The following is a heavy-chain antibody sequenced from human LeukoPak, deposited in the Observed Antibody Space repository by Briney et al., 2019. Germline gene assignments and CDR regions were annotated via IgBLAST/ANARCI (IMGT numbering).Heavy chain of an antibody. D-gene: IGHD3-22*01. J-gene: IGHJ3*02. V-gene: IGHV4-34*01. CDR1: GGSFSGYY. CDR2: INQSGNT. CDR3: ASLKNYYDSSGYLVTDAFDI. Sequence: SETLSLTCAVYGGSFSGYYWSWIRQPPGKGLEWIGEINQSGNTNYNSSLKSRVTISVDTSKNWFSLKLSYVTAADTAVYYCASLKNYYDSSGYLVTDAFDIWGQGTMVTVSS.